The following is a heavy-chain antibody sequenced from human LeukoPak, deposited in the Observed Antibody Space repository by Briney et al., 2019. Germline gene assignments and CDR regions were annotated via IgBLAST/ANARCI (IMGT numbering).Heavy chain of an antibody. D-gene: IGHD2-15*01. Sequence: GRSLRLSCAASGFTFSRYDIHWVRQAPGKGLEWVAVISHDGSNNYYADSVKGRFTISRDNSKNTLYLQMISLRAEDTAVYYCAKDTCSGGSCYYYYGMDVWGQGTTVTVSS. CDR1: GFTFSRYD. J-gene: IGHJ6*02. V-gene: IGHV3-30*18. CDR3: AKDTCSGGSCYYYYGMDV. CDR2: ISHDGSNN.